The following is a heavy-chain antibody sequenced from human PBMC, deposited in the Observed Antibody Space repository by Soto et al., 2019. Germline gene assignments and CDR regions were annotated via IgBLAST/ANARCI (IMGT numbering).Heavy chain of an antibody. J-gene: IGHJ4*02. V-gene: IGHV3-23*01. CDR2: ISGSGGST. Sequence: EVQLLESGGGLVQPGGSWKLSVAAPGSTFSTYAMSWVRRAPGKGREWVSAISGSGGSTYYADSVKGRFTISRDNSKNTLYLQMNSLRAEDTAVYYCAKDRAAAGTFIDYWGQGTLVTVSS. D-gene: IGHD6-13*01. CDR1: GSTFSTYA. CDR3: AKDRAAAGTFIDY.